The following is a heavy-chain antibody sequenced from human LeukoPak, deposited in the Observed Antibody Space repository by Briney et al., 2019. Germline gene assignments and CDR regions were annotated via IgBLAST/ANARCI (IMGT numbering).Heavy chain of an antibody. J-gene: IGHJ4*02. D-gene: IGHD2-21*01. CDR1: GYTFTSYG. CDR2: VSPYNSNT. V-gene: IGHV1-18*01. Sequence: GASVKVSCKASGYTFTSYGIDWVRQARGQGLEWMGWVSPYNSNTNPAQNLQGRVTMTTDTSTSTAYMELRSLRSDDTAVYYCARIAISGTPGKDLDYWGQGTLVTVSS. CDR3: ARIAISGTPGKDLDY.